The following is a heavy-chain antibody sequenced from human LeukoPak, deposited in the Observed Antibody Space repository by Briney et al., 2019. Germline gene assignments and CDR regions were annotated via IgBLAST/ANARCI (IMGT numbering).Heavy chain of an antibody. V-gene: IGHV4-59*08. CDR1: GGSIGNFY. CDR3: ASPVF. J-gene: IGHJ4*02. CDR2: IEESGNT. Sequence: SETLSLTCTVSGGSIGNFYWSRIRQPPGKGLEWIGYIEESGNTNYNPSLKSRVTISVDTSKNQFSLKLSSVTAADTAVYYCASPVFWGQGTLVTVSS.